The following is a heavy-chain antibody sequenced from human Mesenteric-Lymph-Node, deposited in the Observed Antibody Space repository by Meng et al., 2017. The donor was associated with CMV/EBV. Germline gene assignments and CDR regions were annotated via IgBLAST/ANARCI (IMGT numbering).Heavy chain of an antibody. CDR3: ARSQWLDNFDY. CDR1: GYTFTSYG. V-gene: IGHV1-18*04. D-gene: IGHD6-19*01. J-gene: IGHJ4*02. Sequence: SCKASGYTFTSYGISWVRQAPGQGLEWMGWLSVYNGKTHYAQKLQGRVTMTTDTSTSTVCMELRSLRSDDTAMYYCARSQWLDNFDYWGQGTLVTVSS. CDR2: LSVYNGKT.